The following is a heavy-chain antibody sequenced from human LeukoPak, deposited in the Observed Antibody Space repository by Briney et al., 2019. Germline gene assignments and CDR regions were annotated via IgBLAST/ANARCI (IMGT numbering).Heavy chain of an antibody. CDR3: ARRGQWLRYYFDY. D-gene: IGHD5-12*01. CDR1: GGSFSGYY. J-gene: IGHJ4*02. Sequence: SETLSLTCAVYGGSFSGYYWSWLRQPPGKGLEWIGEINHSGSTNYNPSLKSRVTISVDTSKNQFSLKLSSVTAADTAVYYCARRGQWLRYYFDYWGQGTLVTVSS. V-gene: IGHV4-34*01. CDR2: INHSGST.